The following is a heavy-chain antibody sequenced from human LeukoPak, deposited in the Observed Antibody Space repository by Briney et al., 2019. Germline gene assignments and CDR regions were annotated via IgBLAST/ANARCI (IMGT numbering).Heavy chain of an antibody. V-gene: IGHV3-21*01. J-gene: IGHJ4*02. CDR1: GFTLSSYW. D-gene: IGHD3-3*01. CDR3: ARAPRGYDFWSGYYPDY. Sequence: KTGGSLRLSCAASGFTLSSYWMHWVRQAPGKGLEWVSSISSDGTYIYYADSVKGRFTISRDTAKKSLYLHMNSLRVEDTAVYYCARAPRGYDFWSGYYPDYWGQGTLVTVSS. CDR2: ISSDGTYI.